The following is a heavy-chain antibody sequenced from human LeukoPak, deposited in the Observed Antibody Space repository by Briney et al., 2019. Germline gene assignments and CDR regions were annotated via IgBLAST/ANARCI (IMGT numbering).Heavy chain of an antibody. CDR3: AELGITMIGGV. J-gene: IGHJ6*04. D-gene: IGHD3-10*02. CDR1: GSTFTTYS. Sequence: GGSLRLSCAAFGSTFTTYSMNWVRQAPGKGLEWVSYVSSSSGTIYYADSVKGRFTISRDNARNSLYLQMNSLRAEDTAVYYCAELGITMIGGVWGKGTTVTISS. V-gene: IGHV3-48*01. CDR2: VSSSSGTI.